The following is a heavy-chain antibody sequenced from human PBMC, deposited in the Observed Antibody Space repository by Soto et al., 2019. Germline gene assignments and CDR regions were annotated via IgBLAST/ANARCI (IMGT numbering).Heavy chain of an antibody. Sequence: GSLRLSCAASGFTFSSYAMKWVRQAPGKGLEWVSLIGESGTPTYYADSVKGRFTISGDNSRNTLYLQMNSLRAEDTAVYYCAKDLKSTVTNFMDVWGQGTTVTVSS. CDR1: GFTFSSYA. CDR3: AKDLKSTVTNFMDV. J-gene: IGHJ6*02. CDR2: IGESGTPT. V-gene: IGHV3-23*01. D-gene: IGHD4-4*01.